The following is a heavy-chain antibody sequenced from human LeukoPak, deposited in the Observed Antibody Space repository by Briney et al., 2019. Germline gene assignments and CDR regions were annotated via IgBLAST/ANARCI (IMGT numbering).Heavy chain of an antibody. D-gene: IGHD3-22*01. J-gene: IGHJ4*02. CDR2: INPSGGST. Sequence: ASVKVSCKASGYTFTTDYMHWVRQAPGQGLEWMGIINPSGGSTSYAQKFQGRVTLTRDTSTSTVHMELSRLTYDDTAVYYCAKESAETSAYYCGWGQGTLVTISS. CDR3: AKESAETSAYYCG. CDR1: GYTFTTDY. V-gene: IGHV1-46*01.